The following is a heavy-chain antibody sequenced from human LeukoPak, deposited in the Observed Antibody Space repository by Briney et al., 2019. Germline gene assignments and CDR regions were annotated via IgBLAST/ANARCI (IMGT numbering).Heavy chain of an antibody. Sequence: EAAVKVSCKASGGTFSSYAISWVRQAPGQGLEWMGGIIPIFGTANYAQKFQGRVTITTDESTSTAYMELSSLRSEDTAVYYCARSGNSDFWSGWFLDLMDVWGKGTTVTVSS. D-gene: IGHD3-3*01. V-gene: IGHV1-69*05. CDR2: IIPIFGTA. J-gene: IGHJ6*03. CDR3: ARSGNSDFWSGWFLDLMDV. CDR1: GGTFSSYA.